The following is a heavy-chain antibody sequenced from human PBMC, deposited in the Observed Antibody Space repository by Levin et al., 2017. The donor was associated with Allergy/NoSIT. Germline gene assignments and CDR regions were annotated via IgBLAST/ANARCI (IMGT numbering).Heavy chain of an antibody. CDR2: INTDGSST. J-gene: IGHJ4*02. Sequence: PGGSLRLSCVGSGFTFSSYWMHWVRQAPGKGLVWVSRINTDGSSTNYADSVKGRFTISRDNAKNTLYLQMNSLRAEDTAVYYCVISSGYPWRWGQGTLVTVSS. V-gene: IGHV3-74*01. CDR1: GFTFSSYW. D-gene: IGHD3-22*01. CDR3: VISSGYPWR.